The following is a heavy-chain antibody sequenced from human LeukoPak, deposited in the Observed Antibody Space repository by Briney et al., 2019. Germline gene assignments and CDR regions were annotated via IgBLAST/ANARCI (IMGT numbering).Heavy chain of an antibody. Sequence: PSETLSLTCTVSGGSISSGGYYWSWIRQHPGKGLEWIGYIYYSGSTYYNPSLKSRVTISVDTSKNRFSLKLSSVTAADTAVYYCARRDSNYVGGYYYYYGMDVWGQGTTVTVSS. CDR3: ARRDSNYVGGYYYYYGMDV. J-gene: IGHJ6*02. CDR1: GGSISSGGYY. V-gene: IGHV4-31*03. CDR2: IYYSGST. D-gene: IGHD4-11*01.